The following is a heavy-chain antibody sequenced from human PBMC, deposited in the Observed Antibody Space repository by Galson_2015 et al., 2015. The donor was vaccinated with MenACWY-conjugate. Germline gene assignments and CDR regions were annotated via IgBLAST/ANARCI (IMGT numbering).Heavy chain of an antibody. CDR3: ARDAHYYGSGSYGDY. V-gene: IGHV3-48*02. Sequence: SLRLSCAASGFTFSSYRMNWVRQAPGKGLEWVSYISSSSSTIYYADSVKGRFTISRDNAKNSLYLQMNSLRDEDTAVYYCARDAHYYGSGSYGDYWGQGTLVTVSS. D-gene: IGHD3-10*01. CDR1: GFTFSSYR. J-gene: IGHJ4*02. CDR2: ISSSSSTI.